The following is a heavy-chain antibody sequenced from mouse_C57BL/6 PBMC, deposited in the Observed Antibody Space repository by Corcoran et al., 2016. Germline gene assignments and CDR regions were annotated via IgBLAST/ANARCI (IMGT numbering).Heavy chain of an antibody. J-gene: IGHJ2*01. V-gene: IGHV14-2*01. CDR1: GFNITAYY. CDR3: AREGGTSDY. CDR2: IDPEDGKT. Sequence: EVQLQQSGAELVKPGASIKLSCTASGFNITAYYMHWVKPRTEQGLEWIGRIDPEDGKTKYAPKFQGKATITADPSSNTAYLQLSSLTSEDTAVDYCAREGGTSDYWGQGTTRTVSS. D-gene: IGHD4-1*01.